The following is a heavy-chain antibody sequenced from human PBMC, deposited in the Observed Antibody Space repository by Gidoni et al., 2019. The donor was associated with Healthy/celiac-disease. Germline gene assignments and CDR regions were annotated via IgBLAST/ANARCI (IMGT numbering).Heavy chain of an antibody. V-gene: IGHV3-15*01. Sequence: EVPLVESGGGLVKPGGSRTLSCAASGFTLSYAWVSWVRQAPGKGLEWVGRIKSKTDGGTTDYAAPVKGRFTISRDDSKNTLYLQMNSLKTEDTAVYYCTTEATYYYDSSSLDYWGQGTLVTVSS. J-gene: IGHJ4*02. CDR3: TTEATYYYDSSSLDY. CDR1: GFTLSYAW. CDR2: IKSKTDGGTT. D-gene: IGHD3-22*01.